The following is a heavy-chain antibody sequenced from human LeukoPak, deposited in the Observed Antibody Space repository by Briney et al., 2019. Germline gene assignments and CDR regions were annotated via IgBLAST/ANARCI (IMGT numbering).Heavy chain of an antibody. D-gene: IGHD3-10*01. J-gene: IGHJ4*02. Sequence: HPGGSLRLSCAASGFSFSIYYMHWVRQAPGKGLVWVSRTNSDATETVYADSVRGRFTISRDNAKNTLYLQMNSLRGEDTAVYYCVLYGLGSPHWGQGTLVTVSS. CDR3: VLYGLGSPH. CDR2: TNSDATET. V-gene: IGHV3-74*01. CDR1: GFSFSIYY.